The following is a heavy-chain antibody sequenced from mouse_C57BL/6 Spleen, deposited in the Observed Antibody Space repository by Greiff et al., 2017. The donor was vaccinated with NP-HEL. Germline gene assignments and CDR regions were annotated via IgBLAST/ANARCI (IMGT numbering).Heavy chain of an antibody. CDR1: GYSFTGYY. Sequence: EVQLQQSGPELVKPGASVKISCKASGYSFTGYYMNWVKQSPEKSLEWIGEINPSTGGTTYNQKFKAKATLTVDKSSSTAYMQLKSLTSEDSAVYDCARGGDYDDYAMDYWGQGTSVTVSS. CDR3: ARGGDYDDYAMDY. CDR2: INPSTGGT. D-gene: IGHD2-4*01. V-gene: IGHV1-42*01. J-gene: IGHJ4*01.